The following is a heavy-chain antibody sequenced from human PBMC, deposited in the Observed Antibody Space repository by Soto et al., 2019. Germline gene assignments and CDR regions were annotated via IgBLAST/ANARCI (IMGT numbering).Heavy chain of an antibody. CDR1: RGTNSSSSYY. V-gene: IGHV4-39*07. CDR2: IYSSGST. Sequence: SETLPLPCTVSRGTNSSSSYYWGWIRQPPGKGLERIGRIYSSGSTYYNPSLKSRVSISVDTSKHQFSRGLGSVTAADTAVYYCARKGWGFGVVPRGGLAPWGQG. J-gene: IGHJ5*02. CDR3: ARKGWGFGVVPRGGLAP. D-gene: IGHD3-3*01.